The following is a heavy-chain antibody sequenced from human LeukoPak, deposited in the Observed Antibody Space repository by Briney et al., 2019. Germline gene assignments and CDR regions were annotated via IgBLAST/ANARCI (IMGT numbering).Heavy chain of an antibody. D-gene: IGHD2-2*01. CDR2: IYYSGTTNSGST. J-gene: IGHJ4*02. Sequence: SETLSLTCTVSGGSIRSDYWSWIRQPPGKGLEWIGYIYYSGTTNSGSTNYNPSLQSRVTISVDTSKSQFSLRKNSASAADTAVYYCARGRTYATRFDYWGRGTLVTVSS. V-gene: IGHV4-59*01. CDR1: GGSIRSDY. CDR3: ARGRTYATRFDY.